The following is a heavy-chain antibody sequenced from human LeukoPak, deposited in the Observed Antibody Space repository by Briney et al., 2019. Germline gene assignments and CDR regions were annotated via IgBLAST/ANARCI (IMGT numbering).Heavy chain of an antibody. CDR3: ARHPSVGVTTARYFDY. J-gene: IGHJ4*02. CDR1: GYSFTSYW. V-gene: IGHV5-51*01. D-gene: IGHD2-21*02. Sequence: GESLKISCKGSGYSFTSYWIGWVRQMPGKGLEWMGIIYPGDSDTRYSPSFQGQVTISADKSISTAYLQWSSLKASDTAMYYCARHPSVGVTTARYFDYWGQGTLVTVSS. CDR2: IYPGDSDT.